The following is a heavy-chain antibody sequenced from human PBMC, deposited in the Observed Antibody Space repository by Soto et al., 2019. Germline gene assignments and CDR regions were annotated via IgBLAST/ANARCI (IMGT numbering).Heavy chain of an antibody. CDR3: AKGIGIVVVPAVDDAFDI. V-gene: IGHV3-30*18. CDR1: GFTFSSYG. J-gene: IGHJ3*02. Sequence: QVQLVESGGGVVQPGRSLRLSCAASGFTFSSYGMHWVRQAPGKGLEWVAVISYDGSNKYYADSVKGRFTISRDNSKNTLYLQMNSLRAEDTAVYYCAKGIGIVVVPAVDDAFDIWGQGTMLTVSS. CDR2: ISYDGSNK. D-gene: IGHD2-2*01.